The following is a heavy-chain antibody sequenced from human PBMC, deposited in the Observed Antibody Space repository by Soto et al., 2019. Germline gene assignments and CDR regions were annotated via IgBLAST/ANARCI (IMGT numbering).Heavy chain of an antibody. J-gene: IGHJ4*02. Sequence: QVQLVQSGAEVKKPGSSVTVSCKASGGTFSSYSINWVRQAPGQGLEWMGEIIPIFGTATYAQKFQGRVTITADESTRTAYMELSSLRSEDTAVYYCARDGGRHSGGIDYWGQGTLVTVSS. CDR1: GGTFSSYS. CDR2: IIPIFGTA. V-gene: IGHV1-69*01. D-gene: IGHD1-26*01. CDR3: ARDGGRHSGGIDY.